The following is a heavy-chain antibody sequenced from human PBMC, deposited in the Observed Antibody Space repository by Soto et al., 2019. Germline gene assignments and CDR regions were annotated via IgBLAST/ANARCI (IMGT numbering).Heavy chain of an antibody. J-gene: IGHJ6*02. CDR3: AREEQTYYYGMDV. V-gene: IGHV3-48*03. CDR2: ISSSGSTI. D-gene: IGHD1-1*01. Sequence: GSLRLSCAASGFTFSSYEMNWVRQAPGKGLEWVSYISSSGSTIYYADSVKGRFTISRDNAKKSLYLQMNSLRAEDTAVYYCAREEQTYYYGMDVWGQGTTVTVSS. CDR1: GFTFSSYE.